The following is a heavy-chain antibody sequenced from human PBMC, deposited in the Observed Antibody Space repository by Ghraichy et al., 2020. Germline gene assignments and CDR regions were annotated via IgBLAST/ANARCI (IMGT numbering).Heavy chain of an antibody. Sequence: GGSLRLSCAASGFTFSSYAMSWVRQAPGKGLEWVSAISGSGGSTYYADSVKGRFTISRDNSKNTLYLQMNSLRAEDTAVYYCAKPSDKRLYSSGWYRFGWYFDLWGRGTLVTVSS. CDR2: ISGSGGST. CDR1: GFTFSSYA. D-gene: IGHD6-19*01. J-gene: IGHJ2*01. CDR3: AKPSDKRLYSSGWYRFGWYFDL. V-gene: IGHV3-23*01.